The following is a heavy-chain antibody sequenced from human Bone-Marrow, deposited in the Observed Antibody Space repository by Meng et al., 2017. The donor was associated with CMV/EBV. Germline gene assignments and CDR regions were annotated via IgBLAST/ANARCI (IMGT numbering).Heavy chain of an antibody. Sequence: SETLSLTCTVSGGSISSGDYYWSWIRQPPGKGLEWIGEINHSGSTNYNPSLKSRVTISVDTSKNQFSLKLSSVTAADTAVYYCARGIGWTIITLTRGSKAYAFWGQGTMVTVSS. CDR2: INHSGST. D-gene: IGHD1-20*01. CDR1: GGSISSGDYY. V-gene: IGHV4-39*07. J-gene: IGHJ3*01. CDR3: ARGIGWTIITLTRGSKAYAF.